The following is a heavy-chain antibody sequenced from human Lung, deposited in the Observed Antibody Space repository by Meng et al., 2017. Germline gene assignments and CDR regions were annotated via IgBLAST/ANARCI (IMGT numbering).Heavy chain of an antibody. CDR3: ARDEDISAAGKLFGDY. J-gene: IGHJ4*02. Sequence: VKLVPSGPEVRKPGPSVKLSCKPSGYTFAAYWIHWLRQAPGQGLEWMGRIDPNNDHTQYAQNFQGRVTMTSDTSISTVYMELNGLRSDDTAVYYCARDEDISAAGKLFGDYWGQGTLVTVSS. CDR2: IDPNNDHT. V-gene: IGHV1-2*06. CDR1: GYTFAAYW. D-gene: IGHD6-13*01.